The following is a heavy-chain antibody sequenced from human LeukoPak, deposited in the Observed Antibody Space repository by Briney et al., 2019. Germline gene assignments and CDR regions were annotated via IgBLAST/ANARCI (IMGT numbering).Heavy chain of an antibody. V-gene: IGHV3-9*01. CDR1: GFTFDDYA. J-gene: IGHJ4*02. Sequence: GGSLRLSCAASGFTFDDYAMHWVRQAPGKGLEWVSGISWNSGSIGYADSVKGRFTISRDNSKNTLYLQMNSLRAEDTAVYYCAIEMGYSYGSDYWGQGTLVTVSS. D-gene: IGHD5-18*01. CDR2: ISWNSGSI. CDR3: AIEMGYSYGSDY.